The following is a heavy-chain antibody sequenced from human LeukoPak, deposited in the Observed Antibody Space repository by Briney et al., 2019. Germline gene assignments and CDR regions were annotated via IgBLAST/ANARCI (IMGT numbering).Heavy chain of an antibody. V-gene: IGHV3-23*01. CDR1: GFTFSSYW. Sequence: GGTLRLSCAASGFTFSSYWMNWVRQAPGKGLEWVSTISGSGDSTYYADSVKGRFTISRDNSKNTLYLQMNSLRAKDTAVYYCAKDPNYSPFDYWGQGTLVTVSS. J-gene: IGHJ4*02. D-gene: IGHD1-7*01. CDR2: ISGSGDST. CDR3: AKDPNYSPFDY.